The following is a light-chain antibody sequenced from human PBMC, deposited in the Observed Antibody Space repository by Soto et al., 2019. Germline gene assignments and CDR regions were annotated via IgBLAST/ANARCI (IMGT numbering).Light chain of an antibody. CDR1: QSVSNY. Sequence: EIVLTQSPATLSLSPGERATLSCRASQSVSNYLAWYQQKPGQAPRLLIFDASNRATAIPPRFSGSGSGTDFSLAIRGLEPEDSAIYYCQQRNFRPEITFGGGTKVEI. J-gene: IGKJ4*02. CDR3: QQRNFRPEIT. V-gene: IGKV3-11*01. CDR2: DAS.